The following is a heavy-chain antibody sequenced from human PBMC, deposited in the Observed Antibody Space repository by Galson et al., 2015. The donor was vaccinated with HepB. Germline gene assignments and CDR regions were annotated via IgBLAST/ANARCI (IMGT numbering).Heavy chain of an antibody. CDR2: ISVYNGST. CDR3: ARITIYGVVPTPFRSYYYYYYMDV. Sequence: SVKVSCKASGYTFISYGINWVRQAPGQGPERMGWISVYNGSTKYAQKFQGRVTMTTDTSTSTDYMELRSLRSDDTAVYSCARITIYGVVPTPFRSYYYYYYMDVWGKGTTVTVSS. CDR1: GYTFISYG. J-gene: IGHJ6*03. V-gene: IGHV1-18*01. D-gene: IGHD3-3*01.